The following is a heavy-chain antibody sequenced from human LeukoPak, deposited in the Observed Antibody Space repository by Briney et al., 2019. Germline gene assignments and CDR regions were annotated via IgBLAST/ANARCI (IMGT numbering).Heavy chain of an antibody. CDR1: GGSISSGNYY. J-gene: IGHJ4*02. Sequence: SQTLSLTCTVSGGSISSGNYYWSWIRQPPGKGLEWIGYIYYSGSTNYNPSLKSRVTISVDTSKNQFSLKLSSVTAADTAVYYCARVVGSGSLIFDYWGQGTLVTVSS. D-gene: IGHD3-10*01. V-gene: IGHV4-61*01. CDR3: ARVVGSGSLIFDY. CDR2: IYYSGST.